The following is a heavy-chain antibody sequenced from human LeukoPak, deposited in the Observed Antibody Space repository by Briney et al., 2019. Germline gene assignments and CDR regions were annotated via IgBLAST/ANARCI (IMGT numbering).Heavy chain of an antibody. CDR3: AKDSAYSSSWYGRYYYYYMDV. V-gene: IGHV3-30*02. CDR1: GFTFSSYG. D-gene: IGHD6-13*01. CDR2: IRYDGSNK. J-gene: IGHJ6*03. Sequence: QPGGSLRLSCAASGFTFSSYGMHWVRQAPGKGLEWVAFIRYDGSNKYYADSVKGRFTISRDNSKNTLYLQMNSLRAEDTAVYYCAKDSAYSSSWYGRYYYYYMDVWGKGTTVTISS.